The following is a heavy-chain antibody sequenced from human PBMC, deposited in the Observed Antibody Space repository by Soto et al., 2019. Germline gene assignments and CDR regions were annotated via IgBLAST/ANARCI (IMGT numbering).Heavy chain of an antibody. V-gene: IGHV3-15*01. CDR3: TTQGVVVVAATVDYYYMDV. J-gene: IGHJ6*03. CDR2: IKSKTDGGTT. Sequence: EVQLVESGGGLVKPGGSLRLSCAASGFTFSNAWMSWVRQAPGKGLEWVGRIKSKTDGGTTDYAAPVKGRFTISRDDSKNKRYLQMHSLKSEDTAVYYCTTQGVVVVAATVDYYYMDVWGKGTTVTVSS. CDR1: GFTFSNAW. D-gene: IGHD2-15*01.